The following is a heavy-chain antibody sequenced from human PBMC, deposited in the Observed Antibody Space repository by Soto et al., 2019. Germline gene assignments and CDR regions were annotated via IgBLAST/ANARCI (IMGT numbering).Heavy chain of an antibody. D-gene: IGHD1-26*01. J-gene: IGHJ4*01. Sequence: SQTLSLTCAITGDSVSSNSAGWSWVRQSPSRGLEWLGRTYYRSKWYYEYAVSMRGRITINPDTSKNQYSLQLNSVTPEDTAVYFCARGEQYSGRIFDYWGQGTPVTVSS. V-gene: IGHV6-1*01. CDR2: TYYRSKWYY. CDR3: ARGEQYSGRIFDY. CDR1: GDSVSSNSAG.